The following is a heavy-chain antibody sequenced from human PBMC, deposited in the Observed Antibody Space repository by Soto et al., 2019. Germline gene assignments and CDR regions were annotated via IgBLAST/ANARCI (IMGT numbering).Heavy chain of an antibody. Sequence: PSETLSLTCAVYGRSFSGYYWSWIRQPPGRGLEWIGEINHSGSTNYNPSLKSRVTISVDTSKNQFSLKLSSVTAADTAVYYCARGSIAASFDPWGQGTLVTVSS. D-gene: IGHD6-6*01. CDR1: GRSFSGYY. CDR3: ARGSIAASFDP. V-gene: IGHV4-34*01. CDR2: INHSGST. J-gene: IGHJ5*02.